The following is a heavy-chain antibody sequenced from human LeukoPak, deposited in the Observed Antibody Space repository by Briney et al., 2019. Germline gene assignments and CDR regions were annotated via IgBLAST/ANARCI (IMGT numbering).Heavy chain of an antibody. CDR2: IRYDGSNK. CDR1: GFTFSSYG. J-gene: IGHJ6*03. D-gene: IGHD3-3*01. Sequence: GGSLRLSCAASGFTFSSYGMHWVRQAPGKGLEWVAFIRYDGSNKYYADSVKGRFTISRDNSKNTLYLQMNSLRAEDTAVYYCAKDLTTGYYYMDVWAKGPRSPSP. V-gene: IGHV3-30*02. CDR3: AKDLTTGYYYMDV.